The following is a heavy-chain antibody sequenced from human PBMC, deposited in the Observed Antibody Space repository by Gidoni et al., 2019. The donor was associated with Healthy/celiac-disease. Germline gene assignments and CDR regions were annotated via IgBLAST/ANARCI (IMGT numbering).Heavy chain of an antibody. V-gene: IGHV3-30*04. Sequence: QVQLVESGGGVVQPGRSLRLSCAASGFTFSSYAMHWVRQAPGKGLEWVAVISYDGSNKYYADSVKGRFTISRDNSKNTLYLQMNSLRAEDTAVYYCARGHIRITMIVVVIPSHYYYYGMDVWGQGTTVTVSS. CDR2: ISYDGSNK. CDR3: ARGHIRITMIVVVIPSHYYYYGMDV. D-gene: IGHD3-22*01. CDR1: GFTFSSYA. J-gene: IGHJ6*02.